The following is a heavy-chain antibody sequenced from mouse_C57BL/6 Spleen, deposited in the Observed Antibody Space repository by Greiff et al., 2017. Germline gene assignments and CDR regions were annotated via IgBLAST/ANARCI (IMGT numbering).Heavy chain of an antibody. CDR2: IYPGSGNT. J-gene: IGHJ3*01. CDR3: ARDSSGYSWFAY. Sequence: VQLQESGPELVKPGASVKISCKASGYSFTSYYIHWVKQRPGPGLEWIGWIYPGSGNTKYNEKFKGKAPLTAATTSSTAYMQLSSLTSEDSAVYDCARDSSGYSWFAYWGQGTLVTVSA. D-gene: IGHD3-2*02. V-gene: IGHV1-66*01. CDR1: GYSFTSYY.